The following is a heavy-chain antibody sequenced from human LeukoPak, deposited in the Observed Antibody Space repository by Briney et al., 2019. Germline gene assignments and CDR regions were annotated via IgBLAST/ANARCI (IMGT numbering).Heavy chain of an antibody. CDR2: MNPNSGYT. Sequence: ASVQVSCKASGYIFTSYDINWVRQATGQGLEWMGWMNPNSGYTGYAQKFQGRVTMTRDTSISTAYMELSRLRSDDTAVYYCARLEYDILTGPPLADYFDYWGRGTLVTVSS. J-gene: IGHJ4*02. CDR3: ARLEYDILTGPPLADYFDY. V-gene: IGHV1-8*01. D-gene: IGHD3-9*01. CDR1: GYIFTSYD.